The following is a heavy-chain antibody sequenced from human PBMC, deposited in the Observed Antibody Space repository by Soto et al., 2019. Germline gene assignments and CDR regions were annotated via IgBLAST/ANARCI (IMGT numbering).Heavy chain of an antibody. CDR3: AYCTNGVLVDY. CDR1: GGTFSSYT. V-gene: IGHV1-69*02. CDR2: IIPILGIA. D-gene: IGHD2-8*01. J-gene: IGHJ4*02. Sequence: QVQLVQSGAEVKKPGSSVKASCKASGGTFSSYTISWVRQAPGQGLEWMGRIIPILGIANYAQKFQGRVTITADKSTSTAYMELSSLRSEDTAVYYCAYCTNGVLVDYWGQGTLVTVSS.